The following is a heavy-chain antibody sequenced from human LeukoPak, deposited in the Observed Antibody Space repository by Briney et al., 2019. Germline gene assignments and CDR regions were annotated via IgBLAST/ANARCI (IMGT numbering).Heavy chain of an antibody. CDR3: ARGKRVYYDSSGLPGTGAFDI. D-gene: IGHD3-22*01. Sequence: GASVKVSYTASGYTFTTYASSWVRPAPGQGLEWMGGIIPIFGTANYAQKFQGRVTITADESTSTAYMELSSLRSEDTAVYYCARGKRVYYDSSGLPGTGAFDIWGQGTMVTVSS. V-gene: IGHV1-69*13. CDR1: GYTFTTYA. J-gene: IGHJ3*02. CDR2: IIPIFGTA.